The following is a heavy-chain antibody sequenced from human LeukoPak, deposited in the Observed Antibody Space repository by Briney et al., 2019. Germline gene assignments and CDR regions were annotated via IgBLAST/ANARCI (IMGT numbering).Heavy chain of an antibody. CDR3: ARETYSSGYPFDY. CDR1: GFTFSSYE. V-gene: IGHV3-48*03. D-gene: IGHD5-18*01. CDR2: ITNSGSTI. Sequence: GGSLRLSCAASGFTFSSYEMNWVRQAPGKGLEWVSYITNSGSTIYYADSVKGRFTISRDNAKNSLYLQMNSLRAEDTAVYYCARETYSSGYPFDYWGRGTLVTVSS. J-gene: IGHJ4*02.